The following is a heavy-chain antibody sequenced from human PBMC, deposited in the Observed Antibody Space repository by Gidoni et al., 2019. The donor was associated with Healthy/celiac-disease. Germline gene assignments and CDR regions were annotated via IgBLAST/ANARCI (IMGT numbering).Heavy chain of an antibody. V-gene: IGHV4-61*02. CDR3: ARASYYAERYFDY. D-gene: IGHD4-17*01. J-gene: IGHJ4*02. CDR2: IYTSGST. CDR1: GGSISSGSYY. Sequence: QVQLQASGPGLVKPSQTLSLTCTVSGGSISSGSYYWSWIRQPAGKGLEWIGRIYTSGSTNYNPSLKSRVTMSVDTSKNQFSLKLSSVTAADTAVYYCARASYYAERYFDYWGQGTLVTVSS.